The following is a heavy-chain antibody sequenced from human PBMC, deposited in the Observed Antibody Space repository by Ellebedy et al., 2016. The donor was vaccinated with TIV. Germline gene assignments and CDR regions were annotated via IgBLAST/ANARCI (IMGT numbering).Heavy chain of an antibody. D-gene: IGHD1-1*01. J-gene: IGHJ5*02. Sequence: ASVKVSCRASGYTFTSYAMHWVRQAPGQRLEWMGWINAGNGNTKYSQKFQGRVTITRDTSASTAYMELSSLRSEDTAVYYCARVRRMNWFDPWGQGTLVTVSS. CDR2: INAGNGNT. V-gene: IGHV1-3*01. CDR1: GYTFTSYA. CDR3: ARVRRMNWFDP.